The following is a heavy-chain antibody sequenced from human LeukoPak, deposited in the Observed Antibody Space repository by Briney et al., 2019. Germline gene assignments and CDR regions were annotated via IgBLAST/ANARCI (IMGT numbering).Heavy chain of an antibody. CDR2: IYDRDST. D-gene: IGHD6-25*01. Sequence: PSPTLSPTRTLSSPSIASSSYYSGWIREPPGKGLEWIGNIYDRDSTLYTPTLKSRVPISVATSKNQFSLKLTSVTAADTAVYYCARPMYNSGLYGYWGPGARVTVSS. V-gene: IGHV4-39*01. J-gene: IGHJ4*02. CDR3: ARPMYNSGLYGY. CDR1: SPSIASSSYY.